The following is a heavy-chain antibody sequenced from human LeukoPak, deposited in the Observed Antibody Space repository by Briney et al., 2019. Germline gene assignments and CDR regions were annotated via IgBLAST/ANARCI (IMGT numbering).Heavy chain of an antibody. J-gene: IGHJ4*02. CDR1: GFTFSSYG. Sequence: PGRSLRLSCAASGFTFSSYGMHWVRQAPGKGLEWVAVIWYDGSNKYYADSVKGRFTISRDNSKNTLYLQMNSLRAEDTAVYYCARDGRGYCSGGSCYSKYWGQGTLVTVSS. V-gene: IGHV3-33*01. D-gene: IGHD2-15*01. CDR3: ARDGRGYCSGGSCYSKY. CDR2: IWYDGSNK.